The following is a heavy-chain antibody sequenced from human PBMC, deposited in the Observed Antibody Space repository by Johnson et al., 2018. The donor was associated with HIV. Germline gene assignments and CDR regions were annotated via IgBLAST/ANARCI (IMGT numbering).Heavy chain of an antibody. CDR3: ASHDSSGYYQLDY. V-gene: IGHV3-33*01. CDR2: IWYDGSNK. D-gene: IGHD3-22*01. CDR1: GFTFSSYG. Sequence: QVQLVQSGGGVVQPGRSLRLSCAASGFTFSSYGMHWVRQAPGKGLEWVAVIWYDGSNKYYADSVKGRFTISRDNSKNTLYLQMNSLRAEDTAVYYCASHDSSGYYQLDYWGQGTLVTVSS. J-gene: IGHJ4*02.